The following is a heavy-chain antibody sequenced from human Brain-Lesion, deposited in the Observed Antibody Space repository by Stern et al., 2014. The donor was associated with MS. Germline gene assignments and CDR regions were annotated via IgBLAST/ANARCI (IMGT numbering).Heavy chain of an antibody. CDR3: ATDLQQPLVDTFDI. CDR2: FDPEDGES. Sequence: VQLLESGGEVKKPGASVKVSCKGSGYTLTELSMHWVRQAPGKGLEWMGGFDPEDGESIYEPKFQGGVTMTEDTSTDTAYMELSSLRSEDTAIYYCATDLQQPLVDTFDIWGQGTMVTVSS. CDR1: GYTLTELS. V-gene: IGHV1-24*01. J-gene: IGHJ3*02. D-gene: IGHD6-13*01.